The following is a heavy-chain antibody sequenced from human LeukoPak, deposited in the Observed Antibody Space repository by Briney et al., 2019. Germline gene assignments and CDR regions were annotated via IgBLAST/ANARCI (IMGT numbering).Heavy chain of an antibody. V-gene: IGHV4-34*01. CDR2: INHSGSN. CDR3: ARGAVVVPAAIERRYYYYYYGMDV. J-gene: IGHJ6*04. D-gene: IGHD2-2*02. CDR1: GGSFSGYY. Sequence: SETLSLTCAVYGGSFSGYYWSWIRQPPGKGLEWIGEINHSGSNNYNPSLKSRVTISVDTSKNQFSLKLSSVTAADTAVYYCARGAVVVPAAIERRYYYYYYGMDVWGKGTTVTVSS.